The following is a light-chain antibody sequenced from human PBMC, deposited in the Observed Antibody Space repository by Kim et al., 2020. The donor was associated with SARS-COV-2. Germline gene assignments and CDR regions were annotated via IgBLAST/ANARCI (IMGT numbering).Light chain of an antibody. CDR2: DGI. Sequence: GQSSTIACPGPSSNVSAYNYVSWYQQNPGKAPKLVIYDGIKRPSGVSDRFSASKSGNAAFLTISGLQAEDEADYYCLSYTSTSSYVFGTGTKVTVL. V-gene: IGLV2-14*04. CDR3: LSYTSTSSYV. CDR1: SSNVSAYNY. J-gene: IGLJ1*01.